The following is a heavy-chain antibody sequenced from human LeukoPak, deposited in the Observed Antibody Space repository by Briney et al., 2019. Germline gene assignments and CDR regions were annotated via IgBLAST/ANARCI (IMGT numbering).Heavy chain of an antibody. CDR3: ARGGSGSYPLPLGY. D-gene: IGHD1-26*01. CDR1: GYTFTGYY. Sequence: ASVKVSCKASGYTFTGYYMHWVRQAPGQGLEWMGWINPNSGGTNYAQKFQGRVTITRNTSISTAYMELSSLRSEDTAVYYCARGGSGSYPLPLGYWGQGTLVTVSS. V-gene: IGHV1-2*02. CDR2: INPNSGGT. J-gene: IGHJ4*02.